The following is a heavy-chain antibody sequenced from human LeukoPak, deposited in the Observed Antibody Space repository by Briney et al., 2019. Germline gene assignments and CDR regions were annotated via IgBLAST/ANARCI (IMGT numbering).Heavy chain of an antibody. J-gene: IGHJ6*03. CDR1: GFSFRSYW. Sequence: GGSLRLSFAASGFSFRSYWISWVRQAPGKGLEWVANIKQDGNEKYYVDSVKGRFTISRDNAKNSLYLQMNSLRAEDTAVYYCARRGYYDNSGHPYYYYMDVWGKGTTVTVSS. V-gene: IGHV3-7*01. D-gene: IGHD3-22*01. CDR3: ARRGYYDNSGHPYYYYMDV. CDR2: IKQDGNEK.